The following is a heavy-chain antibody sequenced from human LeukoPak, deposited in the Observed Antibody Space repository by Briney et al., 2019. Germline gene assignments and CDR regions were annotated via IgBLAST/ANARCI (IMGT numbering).Heavy chain of an antibody. Sequence: GGSLRLSCAASGFTFSSYWMSWVRQAPGKGLEWVSAISGSGGSTYYADSVKGRFTISRDNSKNTLYLQMNSLRAEDTAVYYCAKSGGLRLGLYYYGMDVWGQGTTVTVSS. CDR2: ISGSGGST. CDR3: AKSGGLRLGLYYYGMDV. D-gene: IGHD2-21*01. CDR1: GFTFSSYW. V-gene: IGHV3-23*01. J-gene: IGHJ6*02.